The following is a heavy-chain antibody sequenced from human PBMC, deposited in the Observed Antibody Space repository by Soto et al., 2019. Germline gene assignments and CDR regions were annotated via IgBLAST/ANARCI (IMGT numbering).Heavy chain of an antibody. D-gene: IGHD6-19*01. J-gene: IGHJ5*02. Sequence: GGSLRLSCAASGFTFSSYAMSWVRRAPGEGLEWVSAISGSGGSTYYADSVKGRFTSSRDNSKNTLYLQMNSLRAEDTAVYYCAKDRGAVAPRGFDPWGQGTLVTVSS. V-gene: IGHV3-23*01. CDR1: GFTFSSYA. CDR3: AKDRGAVAPRGFDP. CDR2: ISGSGGST.